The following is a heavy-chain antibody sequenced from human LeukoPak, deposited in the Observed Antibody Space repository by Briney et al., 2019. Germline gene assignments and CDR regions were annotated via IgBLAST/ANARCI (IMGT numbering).Heavy chain of an antibody. Sequence: GVSLRLSCAASGFTFSTYGMSWVRQAPGKGLEWVSTIGAATYYADSVKGRFIISRDNSKNTLYLQMNSLGAEDTAIYYCAKRVGGSPYYFDYWGQGTPVTVSS. CDR2: IGAAT. V-gene: IGHV3-23*01. CDR1: GFTFSTYG. J-gene: IGHJ4*02. D-gene: IGHD4-23*01. CDR3: AKRVGGSPYYFDY.